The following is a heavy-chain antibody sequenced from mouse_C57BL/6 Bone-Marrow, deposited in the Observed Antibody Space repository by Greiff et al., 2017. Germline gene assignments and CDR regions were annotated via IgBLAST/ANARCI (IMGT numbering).Heavy chain of an antibody. D-gene: IGHD2-3*01. J-gene: IGHJ3*01. Sequence: QVQLQQSGAELARPGASVKLSCKASGYTFTSYGISWVKQRTGQGLEWIGEIYPRSGNTYYNAKFKGKATLTADKSSSTAYMELRSLTSEDAAVYFCARGGLLLFAYWGQGTLVTVSA. CDR1: GYTFTSYG. CDR2: IYPRSGNT. CDR3: ARGGLLLFAY. V-gene: IGHV1-81*01.